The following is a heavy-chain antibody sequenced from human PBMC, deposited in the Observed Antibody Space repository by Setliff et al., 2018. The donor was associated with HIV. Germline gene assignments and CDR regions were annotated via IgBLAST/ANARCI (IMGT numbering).Heavy chain of an antibody. J-gene: IGHJ4*02. Sequence: GGSLRLSCAASGFTFSNFIMNWVRQAPGKGLEWVSHITSSGSTAYYADSVKGRFTISRDNAKNSLFLQMNSLRAEDTAVYYCARDRAYASFDYWGQGALVTVSS. D-gene: IGHD3-16*01. CDR1: GFTFSNFI. V-gene: IGHV3-48*04. CDR2: ITSSGSTA. CDR3: ARDRAYASFDY.